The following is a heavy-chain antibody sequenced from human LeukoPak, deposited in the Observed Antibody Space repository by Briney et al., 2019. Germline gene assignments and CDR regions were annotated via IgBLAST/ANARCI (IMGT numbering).Heavy chain of an antibody. CDR1: GFTFNDYG. CDR2: ITYDGSNK. D-gene: IGHD3-22*01. Sequence: GGSLRLSCAASGFTFNDYGMHWVRQAPGKGLEWVTFITYDGSNKYYADSVKGRFTISRDNSKNTLYLQMNSLRAEDTAVYYCARDGAGDYDSSGYYYDYFDYWGQGTLVTVSS. CDR3: ARDGAGDYDSSGYYYDYFDY. J-gene: IGHJ4*02. V-gene: IGHV3-30*02.